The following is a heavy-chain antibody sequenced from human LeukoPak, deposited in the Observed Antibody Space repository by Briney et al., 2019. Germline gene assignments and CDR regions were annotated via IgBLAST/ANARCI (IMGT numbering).Heavy chain of an antibody. J-gene: IGHJ5*02. Sequence: PGGSLRLSCAASGFTFSSYSMNWVRQAPGKGLEWVSAISGSGGSTYYADSVKGRFTISRDNSKNTLYLQMNSLRAEDTAVYYCAKGPTIFVGFDPWGQGTLVTVSS. CDR3: AKGPTIFVGFDP. V-gene: IGHV3-23*01. D-gene: IGHD3-3*01. CDR1: GFTFSSYS. CDR2: ISGSGGST.